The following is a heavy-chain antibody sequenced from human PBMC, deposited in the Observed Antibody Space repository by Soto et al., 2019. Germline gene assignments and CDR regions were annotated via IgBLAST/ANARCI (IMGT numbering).Heavy chain of an antibody. D-gene: IGHD2-2*02. CDR1: GGTFRSYA. J-gene: IGHJ3*02. CDR3: ARHNCSSTSCYTESAFDI. CDR2: IIPIFGTA. Sequence: SVKVACKASGGTFRSYANTWVRQAPGQGLEWMGGIIPIFGTANYAQKFQGKVTITADESTSTAYMELSSLRSEDTAVYYCARHNCSSTSCYTESAFDIWGQGTMVTVSS. V-gene: IGHV1-69*13.